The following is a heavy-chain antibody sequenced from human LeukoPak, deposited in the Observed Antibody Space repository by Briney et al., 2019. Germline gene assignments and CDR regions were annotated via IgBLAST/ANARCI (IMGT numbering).Heavy chain of an antibody. D-gene: IGHD3-10*01. CDR3: AKDWGRHFASGSSYLDF. Sequence: GGSLRLSCVASGFTFSNYGMHWVRQAPGKGLEWVAVISFDESYKYYGGSLEGRFTISRDNSRNTLYLQMNTLRTEDTAIFYCAKDWGRHFASGSSYLDFWGQGIPVTVSS. CDR1: GFTFSNYG. V-gene: IGHV3-30*18. CDR2: ISFDESYK. J-gene: IGHJ4*02.